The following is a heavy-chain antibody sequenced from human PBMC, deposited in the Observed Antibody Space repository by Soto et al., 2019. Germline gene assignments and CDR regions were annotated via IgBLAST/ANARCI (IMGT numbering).Heavy chain of an antibody. CDR2: ISSGSSDT. CDR1: GFTFSRVS. V-gene: IGHV3-21*01. CDR3: ARVDY. Sequence: GGSLRLSCEASGFTFSRVSMSWVRQVPGKGLEWVASISSGSSDTWYADSVKGRFIISRDNAQNSLFLQMNTLRPEDTAMYYCARVDYWGPGTQVTVSS. J-gene: IGHJ4*02.